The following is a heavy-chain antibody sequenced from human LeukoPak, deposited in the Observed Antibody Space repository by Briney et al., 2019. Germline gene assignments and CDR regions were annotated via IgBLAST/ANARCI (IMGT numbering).Heavy chain of an antibody. Sequence: GGSLRLSCAASGFTFSSYAMSWVRQAPGKGLEWVSAISGSGGSTYYAGSVKGRFTISRDNSKNTLYLQMNSLRAEDTAVYYCAKWFVGSGWFGDYWGQGTLVTVSS. CDR3: AKWFVGSGWFGDY. CDR1: GFTFSSYA. D-gene: IGHD6-19*01. J-gene: IGHJ4*02. CDR2: ISGSGGST. V-gene: IGHV3-23*01.